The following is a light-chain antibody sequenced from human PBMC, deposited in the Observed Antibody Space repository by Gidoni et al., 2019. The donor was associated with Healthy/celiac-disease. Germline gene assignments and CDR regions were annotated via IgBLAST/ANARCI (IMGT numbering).Light chain of an antibody. CDR1: SSNIGRNY. CDR3: AAWDDSLSGRGV. CDR2: RNN. Sequence: QSVLTQPPSASGTPAQRVTISCSGSSSNIGRNYVYWYQQLPGTAPKLLIYRNNQRPSGVPARFSGSKSGTSASLAISGLRSEDEADYYCAAWDDSLSGRGVFGGGTKLTVL. J-gene: IGLJ3*02. V-gene: IGLV1-47*01.